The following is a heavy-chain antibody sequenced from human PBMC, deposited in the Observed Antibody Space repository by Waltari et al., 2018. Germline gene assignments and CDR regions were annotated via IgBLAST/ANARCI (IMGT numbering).Heavy chain of an antibody. CDR2: INPKSGDA. D-gene: IGHD1-1*01. CDR3: ATANILGIGTFDY. V-gene: IGHV1-2*06. CDR1: GYTFTKYY. Sequence: QVPLVQSGAEVKKPGATVRVSCKASGYTFTKYYIHWVRQAPGQGLEWRGRINPKSGDANYTQPFQGRVIMTRDTSINTAYLEVTGLTSDDTAIFYCATANILGIGTFDYWGQGTLVSVSS. J-gene: IGHJ4*02.